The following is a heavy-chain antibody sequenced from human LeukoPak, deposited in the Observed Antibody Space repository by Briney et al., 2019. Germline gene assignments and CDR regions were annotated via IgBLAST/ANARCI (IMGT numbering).Heavy chain of an antibody. Sequence: GSLRLSCAASGFTFSSYSMNWVRQAPGKGLEWVSYISSSSSTIYYADSVKGRFTISRDDAKNSLYLQMNSLRAEDTAVYYCARRLRLHNWFDPWGQGTLVTVSS. CDR1: GFTFSSYS. CDR2: ISSSSSTI. J-gene: IGHJ5*02. V-gene: IGHV3-48*01. CDR3: ARRLRLHNWFDP. D-gene: IGHD6-25*01.